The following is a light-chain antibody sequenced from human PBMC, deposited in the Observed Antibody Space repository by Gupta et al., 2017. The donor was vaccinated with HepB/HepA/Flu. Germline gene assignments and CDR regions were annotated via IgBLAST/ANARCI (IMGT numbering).Light chain of an antibody. Sequence: EIVLTQSPGTLSLSPGERATLSCRASQSVVGNNLAWFHQRPGQAPRLLIYRASSRATGIPDRFSGSGSGTEFSLTISRLEPEDFAVYYCQQDGSAPWTFGQGTKVEIK. CDR2: RAS. V-gene: IGKV3-20*01. J-gene: IGKJ1*01. CDR1: QSVVGNN. CDR3: QQDGSAPWT.